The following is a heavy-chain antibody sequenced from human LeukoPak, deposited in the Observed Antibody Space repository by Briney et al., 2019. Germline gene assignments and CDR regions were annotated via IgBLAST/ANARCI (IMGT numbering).Heavy chain of an antibody. CDR1: GFTFSSYA. CDR2: ISGSGFT. J-gene: IGHJ4*02. Sequence: PGGSLRLSCAASGFTFSSYAMSWVRQAPGKGLEWVSAISGSGFTYYADSVKGRFTISRDISKNTLYLQMNSLRAEDTAVYYCARGLYSSSPWGQGTLVTVSS. D-gene: IGHD6-6*01. V-gene: IGHV3-23*01. CDR3: ARGLYSSSP.